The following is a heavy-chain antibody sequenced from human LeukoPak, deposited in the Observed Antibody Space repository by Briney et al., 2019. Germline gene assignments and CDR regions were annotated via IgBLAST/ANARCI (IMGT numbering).Heavy chain of an antibody. D-gene: IGHD3-10*01. CDR2: IYTSGST. CDR1: GGSISSGSYY. J-gene: IGHJ3*02. V-gene: IGHV4-61*02. CDR3: AREGYYYGNAFDI. Sequence: PSETLSLTCTVSGGSISSGSYYWSWIRQPAGKGLEWIGRIYTSGSTNYNPSLKSRVTISVDTSKNQFSLKLSSVTAADTAVYYCAREGYYYGNAFDIWGQGTMVTVSS.